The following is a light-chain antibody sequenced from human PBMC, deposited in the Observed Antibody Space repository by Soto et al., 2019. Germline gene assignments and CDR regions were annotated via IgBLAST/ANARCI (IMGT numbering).Light chain of an antibody. CDR3: QHYDNRFRCT. CDR2: DVS. J-gene: IGKJ2*02. V-gene: IGKV1-33*01. CDR1: QDISNQ. Sequence: DIQMTQSPSSLSASVGDRVTITCQASQDISNQLNWYHQRPGKAPKLLIYDVSNLEKGVPSRFSGSGSGTDFTLTTSSLQPDDVAASYCQHYDNRFRCTFGQGTKLEIK.